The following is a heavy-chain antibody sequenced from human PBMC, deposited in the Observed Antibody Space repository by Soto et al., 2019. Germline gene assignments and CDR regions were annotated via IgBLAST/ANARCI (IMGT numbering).Heavy chain of an antibody. V-gene: IGHV3-48*02. Sequence: EVQLVESGGGLVQPGGSLRLSCAASGFTFSLYRMSWVRQAPGKGLEWVSYISRSSTGIHYADSGKGRFAISRDDATNAMHLQMNSLRDGDTAVYCCARAVTWGLDVWGHGTTVTISS. J-gene: IGHJ6*02. CDR3: ARAVTWGLDV. CDR1: GFTFSLYR. D-gene: IGHD3-10*01. CDR2: ISRSSTGI.